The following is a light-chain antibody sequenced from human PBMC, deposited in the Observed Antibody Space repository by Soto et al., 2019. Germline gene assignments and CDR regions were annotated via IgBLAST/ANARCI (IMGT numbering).Light chain of an antibody. CDR3: QQRSNWIT. V-gene: IGKV3-11*01. Sequence: EIVMTESPATLSVSPWESVTLSCRASQLFSSNLAWYQRRPGQAPRLLIYGSSTRATGVPPRFSGSASGTDFTLTISSLEPEDFAVYYCQQRSNWITFGQGTQLEIK. CDR1: QLFSSN. CDR2: GSS. J-gene: IGKJ5*01.